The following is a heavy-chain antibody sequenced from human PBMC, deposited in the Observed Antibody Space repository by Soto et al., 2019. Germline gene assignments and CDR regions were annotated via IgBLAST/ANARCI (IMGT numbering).Heavy chain of an antibody. Sequence: PGESLKISCKGSGYSFTSYWISWVRQMPGKGLEWMGRIDPSDSYTNYSPSFQGHVTISADKSISTAYLQWSSLKASDTAMYYCASGFRDIVVVPAAMGGMDVWGQGTTVTV. CDR1: GYSFTSYW. CDR3: ASGFRDIVVVPAAMGGMDV. D-gene: IGHD2-2*01. J-gene: IGHJ6*02. V-gene: IGHV5-10-1*01. CDR2: IDPSDSYT.